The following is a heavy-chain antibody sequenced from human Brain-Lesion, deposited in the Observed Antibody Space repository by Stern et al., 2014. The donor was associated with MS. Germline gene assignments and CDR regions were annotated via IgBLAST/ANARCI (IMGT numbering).Heavy chain of an antibody. CDR2: IYYSGFT. CDR1: GGSISSSTYY. J-gene: IGHJ4*02. V-gene: IGHV4-39*01. Sequence: QVQLQESGPGLVKPSETLSLTCTVSGGSISSSTYYWAWIRPPPGKGLEWIGNIYYSGFTYHNPSLKSRVTLSVDMSKNQFSLKLSSVTAADTAIYYCARHDSVPRTSQLYSARDRGPGYFDYWGQGTLVTVSS. D-gene: IGHD1-26*01. CDR3: ARHDSVPRTSQLYSARDRGPGYFDY.